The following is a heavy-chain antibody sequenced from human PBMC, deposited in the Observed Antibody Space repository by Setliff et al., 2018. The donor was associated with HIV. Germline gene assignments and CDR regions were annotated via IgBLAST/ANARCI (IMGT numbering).Heavy chain of an antibody. CDR1: GGSISSFSYY. V-gene: IGHV4-39*07. CDR2: MSYNGST. D-gene: IGHD1-26*01. Sequence: LSLTCTVSGGSISSFSYYWAWIRQSPGKGLEWIGYMSYNGSTYYNPSLKSRVTISVDTSKNRFSLKLSSVTAADTAIYYCALLYPYSGYLGYWGQGTLVTVSS. J-gene: IGHJ4*02. CDR3: ALLYPYSGYLGY.